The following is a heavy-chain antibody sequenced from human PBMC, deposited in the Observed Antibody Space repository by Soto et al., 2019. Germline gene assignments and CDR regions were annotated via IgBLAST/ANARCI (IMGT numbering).Heavy chain of an antibody. V-gene: IGHV3-21*01. CDR2: ISSSSSYI. Sequence: EVQLVESGGGLVKPGGSLRLSCAASGFTFSSYSMNWVRQAPGKGLEWVSSISSSSSYIYYADSVKGRFTISRDNAKNSLYLQMNSLRAEDTAVYYCARGYCSGGSCYSEWFDPWGQGTLVTVSS. CDR1: GFTFSSYS. J-gene: IGHJ5*02. CDR3: ARGYCSGGSCYSEWFDP. D-gene: IGHD2-15*01.